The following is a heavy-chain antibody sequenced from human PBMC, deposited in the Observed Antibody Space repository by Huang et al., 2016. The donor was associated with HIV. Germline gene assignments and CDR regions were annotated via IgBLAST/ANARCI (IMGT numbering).Heavy chain of an antibody. J-gene: IGHJ5*02. D-gene: IGHD5-12*01. Sequence: QVQLVESGGGVAQHGRSLRLSCAASGFSFSTYNRHWVRQAQGKGLEWVALISYDGSNEDYIDSVKGRFTISRDNSKNTLYLQMNTLRPEDTAVYYCAKRFIAYDCFDHWGQGTLVTVSS. CDR1: GFSFSTYN. CDR2: ISYDGSNE. V-gene: IGHV3-30*18. CDR3: AKRFIAYDCFDH.